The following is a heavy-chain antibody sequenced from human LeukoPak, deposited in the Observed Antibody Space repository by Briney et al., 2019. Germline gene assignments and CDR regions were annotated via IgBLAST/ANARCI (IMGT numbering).Heavy chain of an antibody. CDR3: AKDDSSGYYYLAY. Sequence: TGGSLRLSCAASGFTFSSYAMSWVRQAPGKGLEWVSAISGSGGSTYYADSVKGRFTISRDNSKNALYLQMNSLRAEDTAVYYCAKDDSSGYYYLAYWGQGTLVTVSS. CDR1: GFTFSSYA. J-gene: IGHJ4*02. D-gene: IGHD3-22*01. CDR2: ISGSGGST. V-gene: IGHV3-23*01.